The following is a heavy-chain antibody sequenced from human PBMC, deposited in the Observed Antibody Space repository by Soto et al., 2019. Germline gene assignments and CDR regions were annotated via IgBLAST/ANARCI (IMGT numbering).Heavy chain of an antibody. Sequence: GGSLRLSFGVSGFSFSNYAMSWVRQAPGKVLECVSAIICSCACXXXXXXXXXXXXVXVYXXINXXXLXXXXXXVEDTAVYYCAKRDGYYLDVWGPGTLVXVSS. CDR3: AKRDGYYLDV. V-gene: IGHV3-23*01. CDR2: IICSCACX. CDR1: GFSFSNYA. D-gene: IGHD3-22*01. J-gene: IGHJ4*02.